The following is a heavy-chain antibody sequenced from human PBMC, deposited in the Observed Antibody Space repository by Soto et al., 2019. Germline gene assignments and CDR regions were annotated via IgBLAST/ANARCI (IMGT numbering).Heavy chain of an antibody. CDR2: IKPDGSEK. CDR3: ARGDYYDTSGPFSDAFDI. Sequence: VGPQRLSYAASGFTFSTYCMSWVLQTPGKGLEWVANIKPDGSEKWYVDSVKGRFTISRDNAKNSLYLQMNSLRAEDTAVYYCARGDYYDTSGPFSDAFDIWGQGTMVTVS. J-gene: IGHJ3*02. D-gene: IGHD3-22*01. CDR1: GFTFSTYC. V-gene: IGHV3-7*04.